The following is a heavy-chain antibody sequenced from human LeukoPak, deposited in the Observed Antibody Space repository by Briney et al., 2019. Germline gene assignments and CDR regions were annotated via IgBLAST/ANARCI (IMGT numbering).Heavy chain of an antibody. V-gene: IGHV4-59*11. CDR1: GGSISSHY. J-gene: IGHJ4*02. CDR3: ASPGPYYSETSGYLVF. CDR2: IYYSGST. Sequence: KPSETLSLTCTVSGGSISSHYWSWIRQPPGKGLEWIGYIYYSGSTNYSPSLKSRVTMSVDTSKSQFSLKLSSVTAADTAVYYCASPGPYYSETSGYLVFWGQGILVTVSS. D-gene: IGHD3-22*01.